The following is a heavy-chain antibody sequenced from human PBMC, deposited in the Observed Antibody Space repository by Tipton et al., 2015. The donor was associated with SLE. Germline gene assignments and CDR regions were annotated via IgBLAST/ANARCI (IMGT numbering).Heavy chain of an antibody. CDR2: INHSGKT. J-gene: IGHJ6*02. D-gene: IGHD2-8*01. V-gene: IGHV4-34*01. CDR1: GGSSSGDY. CDR3: ARSGQWDYGMDV. Sequence: TLSLTCAVFGGSSSGDYCSWSRQPPGKGLEWIGEINHSGKTKSNPYIKSRITISVDTTKSQFSLKLNSVTAADTGVYFCARSGQWDYGMDVWGQGTTVTVSS.